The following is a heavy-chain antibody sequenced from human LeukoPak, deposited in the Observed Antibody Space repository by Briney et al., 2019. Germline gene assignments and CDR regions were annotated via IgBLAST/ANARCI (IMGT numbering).Heavy chain of an antibody. CDR1: GYTFTSYY. V-gene: IGHV1-46*01. D-gene: IGHD5-12*01. CDR2: INPTSGST. CDR3: ARDRAVATIGGVDY. Sequence: ASVKVSCKASGYTFTSYYIHWVRQAPGEGLEWMGIINPTSGSTSYAQKFQGRVTMTRDMSTSTAYMELSSLRSDDTAVYYCARDRAVATIGGVDYWGQGTLVTVSS. J-gene: IGHJ4*02.